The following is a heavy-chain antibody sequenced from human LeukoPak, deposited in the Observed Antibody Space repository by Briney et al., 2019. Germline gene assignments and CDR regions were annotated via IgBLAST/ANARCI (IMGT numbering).Heavy chain of an antibody. J-gene: IGHJ4*02. CDR3: AGLSGYDPYYFDY. CDR2: IHPGRGDT. V-gene: IGHV1-2*02. Sequence: ASVKVSCQALGYTFTDHYFHWLRQAPGQGIEWMGWIHPGRGDTNIAQKFQGRVSLTRDMSISTAYMELSRLTSDDTAVYYCAGLSGYDPYYFDYWGQGTLVAVSS. D-gene: IGHD5-12*01. CDR1: GYTFTDHY.